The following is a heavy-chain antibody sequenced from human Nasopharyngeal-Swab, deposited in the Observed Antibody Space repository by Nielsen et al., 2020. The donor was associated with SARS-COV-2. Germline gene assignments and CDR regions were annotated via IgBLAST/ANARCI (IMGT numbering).Heavy chain of an antibody. CDR2: IGTSSTPI. CDR3: VRGWRSNSFDY. Sequence: GGSLRLSCAASGFTLSTYSMDWVRQVPGKGLEWVAHIGTSSTPIYYADSVRGRFSISRDNAKNSLSLLMSTLRGEDTAVYYCVRGWRSNSFDYWGQGARVTVPA. D-gene: IGHD2/OR15-2a*01. J-gene: IGHJ4*01. V-gene: IGHV3-48*01. CDR1: GFTLSTYS.